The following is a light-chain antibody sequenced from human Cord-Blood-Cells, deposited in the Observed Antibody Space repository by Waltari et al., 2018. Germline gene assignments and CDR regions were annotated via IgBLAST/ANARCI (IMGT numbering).Light chain of an antibody. V-gene: IGLV1-40*01. J-gene: IGLJ3*02. CDR2: GNS. CDR3: QSYDSSLSGSEV. CDR1: SPNIGAGSD. Sequence: QSVLTQPPSVSGAAGQRVTISCTGSSPNIGAGSDVHWYQQLPGTAPKLLIYGNSNRPSGVPDRFSGSKSGTSASLAITGLQAEDEADYYCQSYDSSLSGSEVFGGGTKLTVL.